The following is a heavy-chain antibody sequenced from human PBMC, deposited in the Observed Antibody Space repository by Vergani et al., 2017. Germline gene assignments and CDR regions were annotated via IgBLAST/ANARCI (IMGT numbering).Heavy chain of an antibody. CDR1: GYSINSGYY. CDR3: ARHKEELVPGNYCYYYGMDV. J-gene: IGHJ6*04. CDR2: IHQTWNT. D-gene: IGHD3-10*01. Sequence: QVQLQESGPGLVKPSETLCITRSVPGYSINSGYYWAWIRQPLGKGLEWLESIHQTWNTYSNPALKGPGSISLDTSNNQFSLKLSSVTVADTAVYYCARHKEELVPGNYCYYYGMDVWGKGTTVTVSS. V-gene: IGHV4-38-2*02.